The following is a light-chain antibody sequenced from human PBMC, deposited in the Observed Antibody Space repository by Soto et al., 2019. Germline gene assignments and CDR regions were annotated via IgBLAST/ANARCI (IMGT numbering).Light chain of an antibody. CDR3: QKYNSAPGFT. CDR2: AAS. CDR1: QGISNY. Sequence: DIQMTQSPSSLSASVGDRVTITCRASQGISNYLAWYQQKPGKVPKLLIYAASTLQSGVPSRFSGSGSGTDFTLTISSLQPEDVATDYCQKYNSAPGFTFGPGTKVDLK. J-gene: IGKJ3*01. V-gene: IGKV1-27*01.